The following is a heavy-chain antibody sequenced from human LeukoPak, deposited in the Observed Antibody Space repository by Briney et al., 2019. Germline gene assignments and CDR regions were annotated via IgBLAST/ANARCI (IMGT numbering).Heavy chain of an antibody. CDR1: GFTFSNAW. CDR2: IKSKTGGGTT. D-gene: IGHD2-2*01. Sequence: GGSLRLSCAASGFTFSNAWMSWVRKAPGKGLEGVGRIKSKTGGGTTDYAAPVKGRFTISRDDSKNTLYLQMNSLKTEDTAVYYCTTGKSSTSPRFDYWGQGTLVTVSS. J-gene: IGHJ4*02. V-gene: IGHV3-15*01. CDR3: TTGKSSTSPRFDY.